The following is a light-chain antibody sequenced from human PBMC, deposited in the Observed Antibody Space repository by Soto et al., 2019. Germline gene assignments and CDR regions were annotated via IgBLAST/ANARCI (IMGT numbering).Light chain of an antibody. J-gene: IGLJ3*02. V-gene: IGLV1-44*01. CDR2: SNN. Sequence: QSVLTQPPSASGTPGQGVTISCSGSSSNIGSNTVNWYQQIPGTAPKLLIYSNNQRPSGVPDRFSGSKSGTSASLAISGLQSEDEADYYCAAWDASLNGVVFGGGTKVTVL. CDR3: AAWDASLNGVV. CDR1: SSNIGSNT.